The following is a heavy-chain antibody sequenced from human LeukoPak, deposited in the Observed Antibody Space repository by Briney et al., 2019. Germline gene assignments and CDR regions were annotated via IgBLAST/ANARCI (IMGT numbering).Heavy chain of an antibody. CDR1: GYTFTGYY. CDR2: INPNSGGT. J-gene: IGHJ4*02. D-gene: IGHD6-19*01. V-gene: IGHV1-2*06. Sequence: ASVKVSCKASGYTFTGYYMHWVRQAPGQGLEWMGRINPNSGGTNYAQKFQGRVTMTRDTSISTAYMELSRLGSDDTAVYYCARSLPRIAVAGMYYFDYWGQGTLVTVSS. CDR3: ARSLPRIAVAGMYYFDY.